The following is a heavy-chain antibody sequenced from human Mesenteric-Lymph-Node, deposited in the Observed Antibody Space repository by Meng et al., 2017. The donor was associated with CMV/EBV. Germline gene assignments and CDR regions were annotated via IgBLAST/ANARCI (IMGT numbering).Heavy chain of an antibody. CDR3: AKGGGYSDFDY. J-gene: IGHJ4*02. D-gene: IGHD1-26*01. V-gene: IGHV3-30*02. Sequence: GESLKISCAVSGFTFSNYRMNWVRQAPGKGLEWVSFIRYDGSNKYYVDTVKGRFTISRDNSKNTLYLQMSSLRAEDTALYYCAKGGGYSDFDYWGQGTLVTVSS. CDR1: GFTFSNYR. CDR2: IRYDGSNK.